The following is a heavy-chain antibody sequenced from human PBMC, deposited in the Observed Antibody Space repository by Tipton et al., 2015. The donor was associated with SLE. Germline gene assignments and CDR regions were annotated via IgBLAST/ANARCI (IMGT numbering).Heavy chain of an antibody. Sequence: TLSLTCAVYGESLRGYYWGWIRQPPGKGLEWIGEINDSGNTNYNPSLKSRVTISVDTSRNQFSLKLNSVTATDAAVYYCARASFIVGSTTFWFDPWGQGALVIVSS. D-gene: IGHD1-26*01. CDR1: GESLRGYY. J-gene: IGHJ5*02. CDR3: ARASFIVGSTTFWFDP. V-gene: IGHV4-34*01. CDR2: INDSGNT.